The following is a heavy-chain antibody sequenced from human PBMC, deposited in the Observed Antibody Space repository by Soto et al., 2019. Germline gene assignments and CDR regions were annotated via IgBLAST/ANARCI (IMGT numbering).Heavy chain of an antibody. D-gene: IGHD1-1*01. J-gene: IGHJ6*02. CDR3: ATGSFTSTGGRIGYHYNAMDV. CDR1: GGTFSSHS. CDR2: IIPIFGPA. V-gene: IGHV1-69*01. Sequence: QVQLVQSGAEVKKPGSSVKVSCKSSGGTFSSHSINWVRQAPGQWLEWMGGIIPIFGPANFAKKFQGRVTITADESTTTAYMELSSLTSEDTAVYYCATGSFTSTGGRIGYHYNAMDVWGQGTTVTVSS.